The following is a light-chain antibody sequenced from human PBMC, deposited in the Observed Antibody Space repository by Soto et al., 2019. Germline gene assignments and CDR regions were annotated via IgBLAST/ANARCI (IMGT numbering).Light chain of an antibody. CDR3: SSYASTRKI. V-gene: IGLV2-14*03. J-gene: IGLJ2*01. Sequence: QAVVTQPASVSGSPGQSITISCTGTSSDIGDYNFVSWYQQHPGKAPKLMIYDVSNRPSGVSNRFSGSKSGNTAFLTISGLQAEDEADYYCSSYASTRKIFGGGTKLTVL. CDR2: DVS. CDR1: SSDIGDYNF.